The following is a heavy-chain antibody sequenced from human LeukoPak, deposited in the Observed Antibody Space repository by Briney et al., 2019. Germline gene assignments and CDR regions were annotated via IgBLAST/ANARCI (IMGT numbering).Heavy chain of an antibody. Sequence: ASVKVFRKASGYTFTGYYIHWVRQAPGQGLEWMGWINPNSGGTNYAQKFQGRVTMTRDTSISTAYMDLSRLRSDDTAVYYCARGSIVGATFDYFDYWGQGTLVTVSS. CDR2: INPNSGGT. J-gene: IGHJ4*02. D-gene: IGHD1-26*01. CDR3: ARGSIVGATFDYFDY. V-gene: IGHV1-2*02. CDR1: GYTFTGYY.